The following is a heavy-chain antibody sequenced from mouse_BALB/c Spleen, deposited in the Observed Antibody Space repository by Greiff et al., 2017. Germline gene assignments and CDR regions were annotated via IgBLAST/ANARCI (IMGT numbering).Heavy chain of an antibody. V-gene: IGHV3-8*02. J-gene: IGHJ3*01. CDR2: ISYSGST. CDR1: GDSITSGY. CDR3: ARRNSLGAWFAY. Sequence: EVQLVESGPSLVKPSQTLSLTCSVTGDSITSGYWNWIRKFPGNKLEYMGYISYSGSTYYNPSLKSRISITRDTSKNQYYLQLNSVTTEDTATYYCARRNSLGAWFAYWGQGTLVTVSA.